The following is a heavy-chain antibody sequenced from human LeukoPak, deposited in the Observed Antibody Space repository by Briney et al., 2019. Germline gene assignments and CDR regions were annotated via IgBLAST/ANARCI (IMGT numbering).Heavy chain of an antibody. CDR1: GGSFTGYY. D-gene: IGHD2-15*01. CDR3: ARTHGSSGYYVFDY. CDR2: VYNSEYT. J-gene: IGHJ4*02. V-gene: IGHV4-59*01. Sequence: PSETLSLTCTVSGGSFTGYYWTWLRQPPGEGLEWIGYVYNSEYTKYNPSLKSRVTISLDTSKGQFSLKLSSVTAADTAAYYCARTHGSSGYYVFDYWGQGTLVTVSS.